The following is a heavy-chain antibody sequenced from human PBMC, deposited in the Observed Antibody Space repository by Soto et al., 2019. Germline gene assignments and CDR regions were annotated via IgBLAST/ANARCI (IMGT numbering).Heavy chain of an antibody. V-gene: IGHV1-69*13. CDR1: GGTFSSYA. CDR2: IIPIFGTA. CDR3: ARDRLIAAAGTFFDY. J-gene: IGHJ4*02. D-gene: IGHD6-13*01. Sequence: SVKVSCKASGGTFSSYAISWVRQAPGQGLEWMGGIIPIFGTANYAQKFQGRVTITADESTSTAYMELSSLRSEDTAVYYCARDRLIAAAGTFFDYWGQGTLVTVSS.